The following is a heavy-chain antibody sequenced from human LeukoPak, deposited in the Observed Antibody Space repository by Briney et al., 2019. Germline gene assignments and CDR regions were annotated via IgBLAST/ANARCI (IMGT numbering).Heavy chain of an antibody. Sequence: GGSLRLSCEASGIILSNSAMSWVRQAPGKGLEWVSAMFGATTYYADSVRGRFTISRDNSKNTLYLQMNSLTAEDTAVYYCAMDGVSARLEKWGQGALVTVSS. V-gene: IGHV3-23*01. D-gene: IGHD2-8*01. CDR2: MFGATT. CDR3: AMDGVSARLEK. J-gene: IGHJ4*02. CDR1: GIILSNSA.